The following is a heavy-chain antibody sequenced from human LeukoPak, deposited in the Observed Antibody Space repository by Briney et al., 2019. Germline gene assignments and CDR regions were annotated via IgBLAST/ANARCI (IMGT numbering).Heavy chain of an antibody. J-gene: IGHJ4*02. CDR2: IYYSGST. D-gene: IGHD6-6*01. Sequence: SETLPLTCTVSGGSISNYYWGWIRQPPGEGLEWIGSIYYSGSTYYNSSLQSRVTMSVDTSKNQFSLTLRSVTAADTAVYYCARVKSIGFYFDYWGQGTLVTVSS. V-gene: IGHV4-39*07. CDR1: GGSISNYY. CDR3: ARVKSIGFYFDY.